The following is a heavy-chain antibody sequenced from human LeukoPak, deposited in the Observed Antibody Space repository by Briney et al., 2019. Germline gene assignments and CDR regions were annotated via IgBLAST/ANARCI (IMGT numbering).Heavy chain of an antibody. CDR3: ARGRGWVDH. V-gene: IGHV3-7*01. D-gene: IGHD3-16*01. Sequence: GGSLRLSCAASGFTFTAYAMIWFRETPEKGLEWVANIHDDGIVTHYVDSLKGRFTISRDNARNSVNLQLNSLRVEDTALYYCARGRGWVDHWGQGTLVTVSS. J-gene: IGHJ1*01. CDR2: IHDDGIVT. CDR1: GFTFTAYA.